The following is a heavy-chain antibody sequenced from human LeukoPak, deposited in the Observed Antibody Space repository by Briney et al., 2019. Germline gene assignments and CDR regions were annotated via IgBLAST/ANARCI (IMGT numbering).Heavy chain of an antibody. V-gene: IGHV4-39*07. CDR1: GGSISSSSYY. CDR2: IYYSGST. D-gene: IGHD1-26*01. J-gene: IGHJ3*02. Sequence: SETLSLTCTVSGGSISSSSYYWGWIRQPPGKGLEWIGSIYYSGSTYYNPSLKSRVTISVDTSKNQFSLKLSSVTAADTAVYYCARDHRLGSYYIPVGDTWAFDIWGQGTMVTVSS. CDR3: ARDHRLGSYYIPVGDTWAFDI.